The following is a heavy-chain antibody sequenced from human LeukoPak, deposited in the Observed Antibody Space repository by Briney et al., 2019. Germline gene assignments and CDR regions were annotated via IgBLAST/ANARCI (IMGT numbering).Heavy chain of an antibody. J-gene: IGHJ4*02. Sequence: PGESLRLSCVASGLTFSDTNLAWIRQAPGKGLEWISYIRRVPTDLYYADSVKGRFTITRDNAKNSLYLQMNSLRAEDTAVYYCARVGSGYCSSTSCSNYFDYWGQGTLVTVSS. CDR3: ARVGSGYCSSTSCSNYFDY. V-gene: IGHV3-11*04. CDR2: IRRVPTDL. D-gene: IGHD2-2*01. CDR1: GLTFSDTN.